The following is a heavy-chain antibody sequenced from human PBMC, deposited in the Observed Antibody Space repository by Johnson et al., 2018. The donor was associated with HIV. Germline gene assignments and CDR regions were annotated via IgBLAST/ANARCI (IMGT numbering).Heavy chain of an antibody. CDR2: IRYDGSNK. J-gene: IGHJ3*02. CDR3: ARALKKTRGVLALTFDI. Sequence: QVQLVESGGGLIQPGGSLRLSRAASGFTFSNYGMHWVRQAPGKGLEWVTFIRYDGSNKYYADSVKGRFTISRDNSKNTLYLQMNSLRAEDTAVYYCARALKKTRGVLALTFDIWGQGTMVTVSS. D-gene: IGHD3-10*01. V-gene: IGHV3-30*02. CDR1: GFTFSNYG.